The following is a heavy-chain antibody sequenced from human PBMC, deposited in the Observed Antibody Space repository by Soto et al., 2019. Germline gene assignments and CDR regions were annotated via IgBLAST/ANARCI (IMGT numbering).Heavy chain of an antibody. Sequence: SVKVSCETSGGTFTSFTVSWVRKAPGQALEWMGGIIPLFGSTNYAHKFQGRLTITADRSTTTAYLDLRSLKSDDTAVYYCAIFSAWSADS. V-gene: IGHV1-69*06. J-gene: IGHJ5*01. D-gene: IGHD2-2*01. CDR3: AIFSAWSADS. CDR1: GGTFTSFT. CDR2: IIPLFGST.